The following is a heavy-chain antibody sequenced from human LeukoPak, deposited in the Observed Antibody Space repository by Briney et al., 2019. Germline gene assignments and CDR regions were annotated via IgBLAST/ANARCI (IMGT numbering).Heavy chain of an antibody. V-gene: IGHV1-2*02. CDR1: GYTFTGYY. CDR2: INPNSGGT. CDR3: ARDLAVVVPAANYYYYYGMDV. D-gene: IGHD2-2*01. J-gene: IGHJ6*02. Sequence: ASVKVSCKASGYTFTGYYMHWVRQAPGQGLEWMGWINPNSGGTNYAQKFQGRVTMTRDTSISTAYMALSRLRSDDTAVYYCARDLAVVVPAANYYYYYGMDVWGQGTTVTVSS.